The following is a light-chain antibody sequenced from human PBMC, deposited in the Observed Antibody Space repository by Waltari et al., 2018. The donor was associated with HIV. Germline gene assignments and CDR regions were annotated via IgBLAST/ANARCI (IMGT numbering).Light chain of an antibody. J-gene: IGKJ1*01. CDR1: MSVLYDANNKNY. Sequence: DFVMSQSPGSPRVSPGVSATINCKSTMSVLYDANNKNYLAWYQQKPGQPPRLLLSWSSTRESGVSARFTGSGSGTDFTLTIDNVQSDDAAVYYCQQFYKIPWTFGQGTKVDI. CDR2: WSS. CDR3: QQFYKIPWT. V-gene: IGKV4-1*01.